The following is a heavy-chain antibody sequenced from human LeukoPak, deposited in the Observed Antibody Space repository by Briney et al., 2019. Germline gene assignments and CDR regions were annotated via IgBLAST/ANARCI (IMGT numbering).Heavy chain of an antibody. Sequence: GGSLRLSSVGSELTLSTYPMSRVRQAPGKGLEWVSAISGSGGSTFYADSVKGRFTIPRDNSKNTLFLQMNSLGAEDTAIYCCATRGKDGYNANYYGMDVWGQGTTVTVSS. J-gene: IGHJ6*01. D-gene: IGHD5-24*01. CDR2: ISGSGGST. V-gene: IGHV3-23*01. CDR1: ELTLSTYP. CDR3: ATRGKDGYNANYYGMDV.